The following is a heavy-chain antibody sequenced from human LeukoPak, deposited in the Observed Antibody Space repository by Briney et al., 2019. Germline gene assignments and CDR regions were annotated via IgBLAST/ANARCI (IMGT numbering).Heavy chain of an antibody. Sequence: SETLSLTCTVSGCSISSYYWSWIRQPAGKGLEWIGRIYTSGSTNYNPSLKSRVTMSVDTSKNQFSLKLSSVTAADTAVYYCARDGSYCSGGSCYFDYWGQGTLVTVSS. CDR2: IYTSGST. V-gene: IGHV4-4*07. CDR3: ARDGSYCSGGSCYFDY. CDR1: GCSISSYY. J-gene: IGHJ4*02. D-gene: IGHD2-15*01.